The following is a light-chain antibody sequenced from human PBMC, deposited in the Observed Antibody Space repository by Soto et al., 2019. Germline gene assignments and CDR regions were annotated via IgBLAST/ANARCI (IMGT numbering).Light chain of an antibody. J-gene: IGKJ1*01. CDR2: GAS. V-gene: IGKV3-15*01. CDR1: QSVSSN. CDR3: QQYNNGPRT. Sequence: IVMTQSPATLSVSPGERATISCRASQSVSSNLAWYQQKPGQAPRLLIYGASTRPTGIPARFSGSGSGTEFTLTISSLQSEDFATYYCQQYNNGPRTFGQGTKVEIK.